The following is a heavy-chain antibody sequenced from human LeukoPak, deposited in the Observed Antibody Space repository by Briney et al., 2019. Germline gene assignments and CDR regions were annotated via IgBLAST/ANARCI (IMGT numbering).Heavy chain of an antibody. CDR3: ARRYSGYGNAFDI. CDR1: GGSISSYY. Sequence: SETLSLTCTVSGGSISSYYWSWLRQPPGKGLEWIGYIYSSRSTNYSPSLKSRVTISEDTSKNQFSLKLYSVTAADTAVYYCARRYSGYGNAFDIWGQGTXVXVSS. D-gene: IGHD5-12*01. CDR2: IYSSRST. J-gene: IGHJ3*02. V-gene: IGHV4-59*08.